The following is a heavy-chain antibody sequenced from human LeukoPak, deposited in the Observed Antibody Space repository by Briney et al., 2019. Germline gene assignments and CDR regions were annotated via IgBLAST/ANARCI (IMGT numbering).Heavy chain of an antibody. D-gene: IGHD3-22*01. CDR1: GYRFTNYR. CDR3: ARLDEGFYYDGTGYIF. CDR2: IYPGDSET. V-gene: IGHV5-51*01. Sequence: PGESLKISCKGSGYRFTNYRIGWVRQMPGKGLEWMGIIYPGDSETTYSPSFQGQVTISADKSINTAYLQWSTLKASDTAMYYCARLDEGFYYDGTGYIFWGQGTLVTVST. J-gene: IGHJ4*02.